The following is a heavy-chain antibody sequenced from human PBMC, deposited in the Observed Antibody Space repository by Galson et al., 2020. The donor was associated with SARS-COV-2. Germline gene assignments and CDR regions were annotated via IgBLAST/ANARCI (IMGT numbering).Heavy chain of an antibody. CDR2: ISYGGSNK. Sequence: GESLKISCAASGFTFSSYGMHWVRQAPGKGLAWVAVISYGGSNKYYADSVKGRFTISRDNSKNTLYLQMNSLRAEDTAVYYCAKDSQPGYDILTDLDYWGQGTLVTVSS. V-gene: IGHV3-30*18. CDR1: GFTFSSYG. CDR3: AKDSQPGYDILTDLDY. J-gene: IGHJ4*02. D-gene: IGHD3-9*01.